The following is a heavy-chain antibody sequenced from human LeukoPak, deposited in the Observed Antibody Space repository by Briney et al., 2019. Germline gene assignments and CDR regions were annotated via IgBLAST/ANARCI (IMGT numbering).Heavy chain of an antibody. V-gene: IGHV4-30-4*08. D-gene: IGHD2-15*01. CDR2: MYYSGIT. CDR1: GGSISSGDYY. CDR3: ARGGYCSGGSCYAPPGILY. J-gene: IGHJ4*02. Sequence: SQTLSLTCTVSGGSISSGDYYWSWIRQPPGRGLELIGYMYYSGITYYNPSLKSRVTISVDTSKNQFSLKLSSVTAADTAVYYCARGGYCSGGSCYAPPGILYWGQGTLVTVSS.